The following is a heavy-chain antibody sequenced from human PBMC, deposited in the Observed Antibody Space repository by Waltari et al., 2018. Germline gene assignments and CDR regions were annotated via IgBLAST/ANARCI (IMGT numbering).Heavy chain of an antibody. V-gene: IGHV4-39*07. J-gene: IGHJ6*03. D-gene: IGHD3-3*01. CDR2: IYYSVNT. CDR3: ARDFCDNYYMDV. Sequence: QLQLQESGPGLVKPSETLSLTCTVSGGSISSSYYYWGWIRQPPGQGLEWIGTIYYSVNTCYNPSLSCRLTISIYTSTNQFSLKLTSVTAADTAVYYCARDFCDNYYMDVWDKGTTVTISS. CDR1: GGSISSSYYY.